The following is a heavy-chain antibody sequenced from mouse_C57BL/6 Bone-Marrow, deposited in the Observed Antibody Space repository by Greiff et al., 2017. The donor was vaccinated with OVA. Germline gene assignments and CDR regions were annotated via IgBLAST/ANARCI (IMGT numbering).Heavy chain of an antibody. CDR2: ISYDGSN. J-gene: IGHJ2*01. CDR3: ARGGDSSYY. V-gene: IGHV3-6*01. D-gene: IGHD1-1*01. Sequence: DVKLRESGPGLVKPSQSLSLTCSVTGYSITSGYYWNWIRQFPGNKLEWMGYISYDGSNNYNPSLKNRISITRDTSKNQFFLKLNSVTTEDTATYYCARGGDSSYYWGQGTTLTVSS. CDR1: GYSITSGYY.